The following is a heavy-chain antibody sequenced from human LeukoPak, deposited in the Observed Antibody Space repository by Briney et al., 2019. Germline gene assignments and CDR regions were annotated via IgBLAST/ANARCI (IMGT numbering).Heavy chain of an antibody. CDR3: ARDDYDSSGYYGPPRYYYYGMDV. D-gene: IGHD3-22*01. CDR2: IYTSGST. CDR1: GGSFSGYY. V-gene: IGHV4-4*07. J-gene: IGHJ6*02. Sequence: KPSETLSLTCAVYGGSFSGYYWSWIRQPAGKGLEWIGRIYTSGSTNYNPSLKSRVTMSVDTSKNQFSLKLSSVTAADTAVYYCARDDYDSSGYYGPPRYYYYGMDVWGQGTTVTVSS.